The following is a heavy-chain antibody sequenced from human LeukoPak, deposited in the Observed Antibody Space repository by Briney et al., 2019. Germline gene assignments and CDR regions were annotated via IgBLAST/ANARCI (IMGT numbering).Heavy chain of an antibody. CDR1: GFTFSSYA. D-gene: IGHD3/OR15-3a*01. CDR2: ISYDGSNK. CDR3: ARDQDWAFDY. Sequence: GSLRLSCAASGFTFSSYAMHWVRQAPGKGLEWVAVISYDGSNKYYADSVKGRFTISRDNSKNTLYLQMNSLRAEDTAVYYCARDQDWAFDYWGQGTLVTVSS. J-gene: IGHJ4*02. V-gene: IGHV3-30-3*01.